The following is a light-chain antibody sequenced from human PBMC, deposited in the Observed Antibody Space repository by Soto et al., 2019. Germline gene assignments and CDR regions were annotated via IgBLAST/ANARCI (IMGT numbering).Light chain of an antibody. CDR1: QSISSW. CDR2: KAS. V-gene: IGKV1-5*03. Sequence: DIQMTQSPSTLSASVGDRVTITCRASQSISSWLAWYQQKPGKAPKLLIYKASSLESGGPSRFSGSGSGTEFNLTISSLQPDDFATYFCQQYNSYAWTFGQGTKVEIK. J-gene: IGKJ1*01. CDR3: QQYNSYAWT.